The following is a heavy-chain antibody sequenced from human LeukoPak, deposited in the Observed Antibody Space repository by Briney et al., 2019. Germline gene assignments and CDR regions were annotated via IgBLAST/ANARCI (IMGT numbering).Heavy chain of an antibody. J-gene: IGHJ4*02. CDR1: GYTFTGYY. Sequence: VASVKVSCKASGYTFTGYYMHWVRQAPGQGLEWMGWINPNSGGTNYAQKFQGRVTMTRDTSISTAYMELSRLRSDDTAVYYCARDEVYCGGDCSPGDYWGQGTLVTVSS. V-gene: IGHV1-2*02. CDR2: INPNSGGT. D-gene: IGHD2-21*02. CDR3: ARDEVYCGGDCSPGDY.